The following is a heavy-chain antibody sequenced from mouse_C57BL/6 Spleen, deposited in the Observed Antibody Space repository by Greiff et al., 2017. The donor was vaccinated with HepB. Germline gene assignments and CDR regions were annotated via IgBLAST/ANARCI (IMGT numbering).Heavy chain of an antibody. CDR3: AITGDYDEGPAGFAY. Sequence: QVQLQQPGAELVKPGASVKLSCKASGYTFTSYWMHWVKQRPGRGLEWIGRIDPNSGGTKYNEKFKSKATLTVDKPSSTAYMQLSSRTSEDSAVYYCAITGDYDEGPAGFAYWGQGTLVTVSA. D-gene: IGHD2-4*01. CDR2: IDPNSGGT. V-gene: IGHV1-72*01. J-gene: IGHJ3*01. CDR1: GYTFTSYW.